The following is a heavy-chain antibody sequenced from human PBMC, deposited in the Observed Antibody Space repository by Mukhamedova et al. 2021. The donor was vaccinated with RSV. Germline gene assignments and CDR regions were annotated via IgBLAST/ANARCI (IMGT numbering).Heavy chain of an antibody. V-gene: IGHV4-59*08. Sequence: GSTNYNPSLKSRVTISLDTSKNQFSLNLNSVTAADTAMYYCARHRGGGVSAFDIWGQGTMVTVSS. CDR3: ARHRGGGVSAFDI. J-gene: IGHJ3*02. D-gene: IGHD3-10*01. CDR2: GST.